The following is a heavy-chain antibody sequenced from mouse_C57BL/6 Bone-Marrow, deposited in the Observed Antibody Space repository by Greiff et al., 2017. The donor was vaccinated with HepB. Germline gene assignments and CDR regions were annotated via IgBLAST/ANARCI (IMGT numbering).Heavy chain of an antibody. CDR3: ARWDYWYFDV. Sequence: DVMLVESGGGLVQPGGSLKLSCAASGFTFSDYGMAWVRQAPRKGPEWVAFISNLAYSIYYADTVTGRFTISRENAKNTLYLEMSSLRSEDTAMYYCARWDYWYFDVWGTGTTVTVSS. J-gene: IGHJ1*03. V-gene: IGHV5-15*01. CDR1: GFTFSDYG. CDR2: ISNLAYSI. D-gene: IGHD4-1*01.